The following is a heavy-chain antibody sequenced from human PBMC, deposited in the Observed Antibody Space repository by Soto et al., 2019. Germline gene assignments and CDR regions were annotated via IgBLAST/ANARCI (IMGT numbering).Heavy chain of an antibody. D-gene: IGHD4-17*01. CDR2: ISCDGSNK. Sequence: GSLRLSCAASGFTFSNYAMHWVRQAPGKGLEWVAVISCDGSNKYYADSVKGRFTISRDNAKNSLYLQMNSLRAEDTAVYYCARGKFAYGGFDIWGQGTMVTVSS. CDR3: ARGKFAYGGFDI. V-gene: IGHV3-30-3*01. CDR1: GFTFSNYA. J-gene: IGHJ3*02.